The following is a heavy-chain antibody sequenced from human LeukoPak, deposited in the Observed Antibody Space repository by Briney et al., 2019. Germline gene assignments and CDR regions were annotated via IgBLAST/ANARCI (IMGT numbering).Heavy chain of an antibody. CDR1: GGSVSSGGYY. D-gene: IGHD6-13*01. CDR3: GRDQIAAAGRGY. CDR2: IYYSGST. V-gene: IGHV4-31*03. J-gene: IGHJ4*02. Sequence: SETLSLTCTVSGGSVSSGGYYWSWIRQHPGKGLEWIGYIYYSGSTYYNPSLKSRVTISVDTSKNQFSLKLSSVTAADTAVYYWGRDQIAAAGRGYGGQGTLVTVPS.